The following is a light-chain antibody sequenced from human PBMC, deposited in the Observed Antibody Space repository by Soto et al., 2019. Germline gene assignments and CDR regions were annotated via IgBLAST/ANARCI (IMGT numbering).Light chain of an antibody. Sequence: IVLSQSPAALSLSQGERATLSCRASQSVSSTLAWYQQKPGQAPRLLIYDASTRATGVPARFSGGGSGTDFTLTVTSVQSEDFGIYYCQQYTDWPTTFGQATKVEI. CDR3: QQYTDWPTT. CDR1: QSVSST. V-gene: IGKV3-15*01. CDR2: DAS. J-gene: IGKJ1*01.